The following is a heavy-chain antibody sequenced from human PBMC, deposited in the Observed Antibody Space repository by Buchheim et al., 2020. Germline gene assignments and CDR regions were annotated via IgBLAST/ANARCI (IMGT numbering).Heavy chain of an antibody. D-gene: IGHD2-15*01. CDR2: IYHSGGT. CDR3: VAGPKYNYGFRDRELLRAYNYGLDV. J-gene: IGHJ6*02. Sequence: QVQLQESGPGLVKPSGTLSLTCAVSGGSISSNKWWSWVRQSPGKGLEWIGEIYHSGGTNYNPSLRSRLTMSIDKSKSQFSLKLTSVTAADTAVYFCVAGPKYNYGFRDRELLRAYNYGLDVWGQGTT. CDR1: GGSISSNKW. V-gene: IGHV4-4*02.